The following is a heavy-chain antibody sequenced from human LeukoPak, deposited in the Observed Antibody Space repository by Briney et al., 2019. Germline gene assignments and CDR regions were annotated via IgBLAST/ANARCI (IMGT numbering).Heavy chain of an antibody. V-gene: IGHV3-53*01. CDR2: IYTVGST. Sequence: GGSLRLSCAASGFIVSSNYMSWVRQAPGKGLEWVSVIYTVGSTYYAESVKGRFTISRDNSKNTLYLQMNSLRAEDTAVYYCARSYDSSGYTTEFAFDIWGQGTMVTVSS. D-gene: IGHD3-22*01. J-gene: IGHJ3*02. CDR3: ARSYDSSGYTTEFAFDI. CDR1: GFIVSSNY.